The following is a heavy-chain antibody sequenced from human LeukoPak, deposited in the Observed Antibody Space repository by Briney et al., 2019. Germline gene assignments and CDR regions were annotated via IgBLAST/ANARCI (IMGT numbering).Heavy chain of an antibody. Sequence: PSETLSLTCAVYGGSFSGYYSSWIRQPPGNGLEWVGEINHSGSTNYNPSLKSRVTISVDTSKNQFSLKLSSVTAADTAVYYCARLNFDYGDYDAFDIWGQGTMVTVSS. J-gene: IGHJ3*02. CDR1: GGSFSGYY. CDR3: ARLNFDYGDYDAFDI. CDR2: INHSGST. D-gene: IGHD4-17*01. V-gene: IGHV4-34*01.